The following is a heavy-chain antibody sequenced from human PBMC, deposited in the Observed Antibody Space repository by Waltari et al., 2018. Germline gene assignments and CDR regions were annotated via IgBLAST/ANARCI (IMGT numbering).Heavy chain of an antibody. D-gene: IGHD3-22*01. CDR1: GFAFSTYW. CDR3: ASRGFFDSTGYYGGGAFDL. J-gene: IGHJ3*01. Sequence: VQLVQSGGGSVQPGGSLRLSCEGYGFAFSTYWIRWVSQAPGRGLEWVANIKADGVGKDYVDSVKGRFSIVRDNAKQSVFLHMDRLRVEDTATYYCASRGFFDSTGYYGGGAFDLWGPGAEVSVSS. V-gene: IGHV3-7*01. CDR2: IKADGVGK.